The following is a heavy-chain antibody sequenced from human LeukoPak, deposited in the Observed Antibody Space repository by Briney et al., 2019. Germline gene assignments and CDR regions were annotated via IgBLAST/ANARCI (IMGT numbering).Heavy chain of an antibody. CDR2: INPNSGGT. Sequence: ASVKVSFKASGYTFTGYYMHWVRQAPGQGLEWMGWINPNSGGTNYAQKFQGRVTMTRDTSISTAYMELSRLRSDDTAVYYCARPFNPYSYDSNPGWFDPWGQGTLVTVSS. CDR3: ARPFNPYSYDSNPGWFDP. J-gene: IGHJ5*02. CDR1: GYTFTGYY. D-gene: IGHD3-22*01. V-gene: IGHV1-2*02.